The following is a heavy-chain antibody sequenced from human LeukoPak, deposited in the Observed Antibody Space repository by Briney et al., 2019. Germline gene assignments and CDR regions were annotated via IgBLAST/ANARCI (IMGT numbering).Heavy chain of an antibody. CDR1: GFTFSSYA. D-gene: IGHD5-18*01. J-gene: IGHJ1*01. CDR3: ARGGANTGQQYFQD. Sequence: GSLRLSCAASGFTFSSYAMHWVRQAPGKGLEYVAAISSNGGSTYYANSVKGRFTISRDNSKNTLYLQMGSLRDGDMAVYFCARGGANTGQQYFQDWGQGTLVTVSS. V-gene: IGHV3-64*01. CDR2: ISSNGGST.